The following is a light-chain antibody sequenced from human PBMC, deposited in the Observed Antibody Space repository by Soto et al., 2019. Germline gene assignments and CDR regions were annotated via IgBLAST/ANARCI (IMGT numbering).Light chain of an antibody. J-gene: IGLJ2*01. Sequence: QSVLTQPPSASGTPGQRVTISCSGSNSNIGNKYVYWYQQLPGTAPKLLMYRNNHRPSGVPDRFSGSKSGTSASLAISGLRSEDEADYYCAAWDDGVGGPAVGGGTKLTVL. CDR2: RNN. CDR1: NSNIGNKY. CDR3: AAWDDGVGGPA. V-gene: IGLV1-47*01.